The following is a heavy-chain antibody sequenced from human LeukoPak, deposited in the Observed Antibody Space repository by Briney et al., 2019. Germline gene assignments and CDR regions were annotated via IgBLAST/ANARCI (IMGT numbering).Heavy chain of an antibody. J-gene: IGHJ6*03. CDR1: GGSISSGGYY. V-gene: IGHV4-31*03. Sequence: SQTLSLTCTVSGGSISSGGYYWSWIRQHPGKGLEWIGYIYYSGSTYYNPSLKSRVTISVDTSKNQFSLKLSSVTAADTAVYYCASCPKGGWSGYYYYYYMDVWGKGTTVTVSS. CDR3: ASCPKGGWSGYYYYYYMDV. CDR2: IYYSGST. D-gene: IGHD3-3*01.